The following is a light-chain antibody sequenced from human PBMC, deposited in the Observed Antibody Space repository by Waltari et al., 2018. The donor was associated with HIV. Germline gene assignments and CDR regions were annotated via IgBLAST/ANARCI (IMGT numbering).Light chain of an antibody. V-gene: IGKV3-15*01. CDR1: QSVSSN. CDR3: QQYNNWPPWT. CDR2: DAS. J-gene: IGKJ1*01. Sequence: EVVMTQSPATLSVSPGERVTLSCRASQSVSSNLAWSQQTPGQAPRLLIYDASTRASGVPARFSGSGSGTDFTLTITSLQSEDFAVYYGQQYNNWPPWTFGQGTRVQIK.